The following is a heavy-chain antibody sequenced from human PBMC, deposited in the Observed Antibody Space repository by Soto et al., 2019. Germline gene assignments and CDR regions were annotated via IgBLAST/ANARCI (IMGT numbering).Heavy chain of an antibody. V-gene: IGHV3-11*01. J-gene: IGHJ5*02. CDR1: GFTFSDYY. CDR2: ISSSGSTI. CDR3: ARGVVVVVAATYWFDP. D-gene: IGHD2-15*01. Sequence: GGSLRLSCAASGFTFSDYYMSWIRQAPGKGLEWVSYISSSGSTIYYADSVKGRFTISRDNAKNSLYLQMNSLRAEDTAVYYCARGVVVVVAATYWFDPWGQGTLVTVSS.